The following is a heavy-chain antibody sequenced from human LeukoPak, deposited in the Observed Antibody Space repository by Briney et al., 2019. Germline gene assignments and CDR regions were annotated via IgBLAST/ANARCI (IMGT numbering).Heavy chain of an antibody. Sequence: GGSLRLSCAASGFTFSNCVMTWVRQAPGKGLEWVSAISGSGGSTYYADSVKGRFTISRDNSKNTLYLQMNSLRAEDTAVYYCAKVHDFWSGYYLSDYWGQGTLVTVSS. J-gene: IGHJ4*02. D-gene: IGHD3-3*01. CDR2: ISGSGGST. V-gene: IGHV3-23*01. CDR3: AKVHDFWSGYYLSDY. CDR1: GFTFSNCV.